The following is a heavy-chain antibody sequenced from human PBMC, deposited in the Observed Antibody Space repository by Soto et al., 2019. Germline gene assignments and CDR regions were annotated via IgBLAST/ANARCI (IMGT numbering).Heavy chain of an antibody. Sequence: QVQLVQSGAEVKKPGSSVKVSCKASGGTFSSYAISWVRQAPGQGLEWMGGIIPIFGTANYAQTFQGRVKSTADKSTSTAYMDLSSLRSAATAVYYCARGGKGVAGTFFRQWGQGTLVTVAS. CDR1: GGTFSSYA. CDR3: ARGGKGVAGTFFRQ. CDR2: IIPIFGTA. D-gene: IGHD6-19*01. V-gene: IGHV1-69*06. J-gene: IGHJ4*02.